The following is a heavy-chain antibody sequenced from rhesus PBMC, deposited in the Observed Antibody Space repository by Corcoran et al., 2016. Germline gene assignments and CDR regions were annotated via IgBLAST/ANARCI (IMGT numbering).Heavy chain of an antibody. D-gene: IGHD3-3*01. J-gene: IGHJ4*01. Sequence: QVQLVQPGAEVKKPGASVKVSCKASGFIFGSYAISWVRQAPGHVLEWMGVIIPLVGISNYAEKFQGRVTLTADTSTSTAYMGLSSLGSEDTAVYYCTRGEGYYNFWTGPGYFDYWGQGVVVTVSS. CDR1: GFIFGSYA. CDR3: TRGEGYYNFWTGPGYFDY. CDR2: IIPLVGIS. V-gene: IGHV1-198*02.